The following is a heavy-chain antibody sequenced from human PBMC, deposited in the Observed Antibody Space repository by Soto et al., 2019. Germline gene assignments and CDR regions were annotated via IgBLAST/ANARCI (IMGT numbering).Heavy chain of an antibody. CDR2: ISSKGGST. CDR1: GFTFSSYA. V-gene: IGHV3-64*02. J-gene: IGHJ4*02. CDR3: ARGERGLDY. Sequence: GGSLRLSCAASGFTFSSYAMHWVRQAPGKGLEYVSAISSKGGSTYYADSVKGRFTISRDNSKNTLYLQMGSLRAEDMAVYYCARGERGLDYWGQGTLVTVSS. D-gene: IGHD1-1*01.